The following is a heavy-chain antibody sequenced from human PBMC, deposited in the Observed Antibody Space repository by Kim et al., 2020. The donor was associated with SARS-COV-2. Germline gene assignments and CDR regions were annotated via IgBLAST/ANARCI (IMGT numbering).Heavy chain of an antibody. J-gene: IGHJ6*02. D-gene: IGHD6-13*01. CDR2: INTNTGNP. V-gene: IGHV7-4-1*02. Sequence: ASVKVSCKASGYTFTSYAMNWVRQAPGQGLEWMGWINTNTGNPTYAQGFTGRFVFSLDTSVSTAYLQISSLKAEDTAVYYCARGAKQQLASLYYYYYGMDVWGQGTTVTVSS. CDR1: GYTFTSYA. CDR3: ARGAKQQLASLYYYYYGMDV.